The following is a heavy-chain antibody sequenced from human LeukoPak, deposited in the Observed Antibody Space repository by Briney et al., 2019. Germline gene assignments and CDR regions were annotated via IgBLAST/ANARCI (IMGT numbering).Heavy chain of an antibody. J-gene: IGHJ4*02. CDR3: ARNKVRGSFYEDSAFDY. CDR1: GGSISSSSHY. D-gene: IGHD1-26*01. Sequence: PSETLSLTCTVSGGSISSSSHYWGWIRQPPGKGLEWIGSIYYSGSTYYNPSLKSRVTISVDTSKNQFSLKLSSVTAADTAVYYCARNKVRGSFYEDSAFDYWGQGSLVTVSS. CDR2: IYYSGST. V-gene: IGHV4-39*01.